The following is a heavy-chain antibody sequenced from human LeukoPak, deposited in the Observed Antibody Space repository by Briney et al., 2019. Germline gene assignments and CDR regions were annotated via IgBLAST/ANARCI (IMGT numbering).Heavy chain of an antibody. D-gene: IGHD5-12*01. CDR1: GFTFSNYN. J-gene: IGHJ4*02. V-gene: IGHV3-48*04. Sequence: GGSLRLSCAASGFTFSNYNMNWVRQAPGKGLEWVSYIRSTSNTIYYADSVKGRFTISRDNAKNTLYLQMNSLRAEDTAVYYCTRGYAGIDYWGQGTLVTVSS. CDR2: IRSTSNTI. CDR3: TRGYAGIDY.